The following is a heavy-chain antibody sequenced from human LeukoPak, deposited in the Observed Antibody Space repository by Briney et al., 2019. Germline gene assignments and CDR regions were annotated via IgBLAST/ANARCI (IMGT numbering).Heavy chain of an antibody. V-gene: IGHV4-39*01. CDR1: GGSISSSSYY. Sequence: SETLSLTCTVSGGSISSSSYYWGWIRQPPGKGLEWIGSIYYSGSTYYNPSLKSRVTISVDTSKNQFSLKLSSVTAADTAVYYCARATQGAYYYDSSGYYSWAFDIWGQGTMVTVSS. J-gene: IGHJ3*02. D-gene: IGHD3-22*01. CDR2: IYYSGST. CDR3: ARATQGAYYYDSSGYYSWAFDI.